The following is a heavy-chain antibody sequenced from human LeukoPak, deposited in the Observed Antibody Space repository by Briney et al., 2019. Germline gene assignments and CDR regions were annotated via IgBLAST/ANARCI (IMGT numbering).Heavy chain of an antibody. CDR1: GGSISSYY. CDR2: IYYSGST. J-gene: IGHJ4*02. CDR3: ASYSYYYDSSGYFDY. D-gene: IGHD3-22*01. Sequence: SETLSLTCAVSGGSISSYYWSWIRQPPGKGLEWIGYIYYSGSTNYNPSLKSRVTISVDTSKNQFSLKLSSVTAADTAVYYCASYSYYYDSSGYFDYWGQGTLVTVSS. V-gene: IGHV4-59*01.